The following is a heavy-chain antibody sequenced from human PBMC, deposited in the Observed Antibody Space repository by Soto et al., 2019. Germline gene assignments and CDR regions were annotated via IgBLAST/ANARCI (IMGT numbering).Heavy chain of an antibody. V-gene: IGHV4-31*03. CDR3: ARLYTYGYYHFDH. J-gene: IGHJ4*02. CDR2: IYYTGTT. CDR1: GDSISGGNYY. Sequence: LTCTVSGDSISGGNYYWTWIRQHPGRGLEWIGYIYYTGTTHYSPSLQSRVTMSVDTSKNQISLTLTSLTPADTAVYFCARLYTYGYYHFDHWGQGTLVLGSS. D-gene: IGHD3-22*01.